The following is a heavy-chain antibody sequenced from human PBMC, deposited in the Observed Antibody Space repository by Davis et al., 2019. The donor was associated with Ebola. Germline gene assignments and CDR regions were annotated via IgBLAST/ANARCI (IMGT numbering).Heavy chain of an antibody. CDR2: IKCKTDGGTT. CDR3: TTDSYYYDSSGYYLEYYYGMDV. V-gene: IGHV3-15*01. Sequence: GESLKISCAASGFTFSNAWMSWVRQAPGKGLEWVGRIKCKTDGGTTDYAAPVKGRFTISRDDSKNTLYLQMNSLKTEDTAVYYCTTDSYYYDSSGYYLEYYYGMDVWGQGTTVTVSS. D-gene: IGHD3-22*01. CDR1: GFTFSNAW. J-gene: IGHJ6*02.